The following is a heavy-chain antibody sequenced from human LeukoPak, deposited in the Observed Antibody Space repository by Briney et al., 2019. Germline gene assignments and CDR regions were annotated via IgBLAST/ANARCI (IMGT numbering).Heavy chain of an antibody. Sequence: KPSETLSLTCTVSGYSISSGYYWGWIRQPPGKGLEWIGSIYHSGSTYYNPSLKSRVTISVDTSKNQFSLKLSSVTAADTAVYYCARDYGISGSYYRPMDAFDIWGQGTMVTVSS. CDR3: ARDYGISGSYYRPMDAFDI. J-gene: IGHJ3*02. CDR2: IYHSGST. V-gene: IGHV4-38-2*02. CDR1: GYSISSGYY. D-gene: IGHD1-26*01.